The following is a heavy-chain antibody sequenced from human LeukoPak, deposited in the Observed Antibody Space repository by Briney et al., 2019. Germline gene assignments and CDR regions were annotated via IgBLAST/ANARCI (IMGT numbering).Heavy chain of an antibody. D-gene: IGHD3-22*01. Sequence: GGSLRLSCAASGFTFSSYSMNWVRQAPGKGLEWVSSISSSSSYIYYADSVKGRFTISRDNAKNSLYLQMNSLRAEDTAVYYCARGAGITMIVAYYNGMDVWGQGTTVTVSS. CDR2: ISSSSSYI. CDR3: ARGAGITMIVAYYNGMDV. CDR1: GFTFSSYS. V-gene: IGHV3-21*01. J-gene: IGHJ6*02.